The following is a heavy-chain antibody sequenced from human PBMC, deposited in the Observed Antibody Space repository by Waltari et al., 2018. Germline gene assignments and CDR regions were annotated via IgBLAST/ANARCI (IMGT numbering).Heavy chain of an antibody. CDR2: IYYGGDT. V-gene: IGHV4-39*07. Sequence: QLQLQESGPGLVKPSETLSLTCTVSGDSVGDSCFYWAWIRQPPGKGLEWIGTIYYGGDTYYNPSLTSRVTISVDTSKNHFSMKLTSLTAADTAVYYCAREYTGYLRLDPWGQGTLVTVSS. CDR3: AREYTGYLRLDP. J-gene: IGHJ5*02. D-gene: IGHD3-9*01. CDR1: GDSVGDSCFY.